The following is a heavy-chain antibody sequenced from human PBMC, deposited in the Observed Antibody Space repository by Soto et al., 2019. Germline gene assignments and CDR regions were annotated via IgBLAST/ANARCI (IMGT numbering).Heavy chain of an antibody. J-gene: IGHJ6*02. CDR2: IYYSGST. V-gene: IGHV4-31*03. D-gene: IGHD2-2*01. Sequence: QVQLQESGPGLVKPSQTLSLTCTVSGGSISSGGYYWSWIRQHPGKGLEWIGYIYYSGSTYYNPSLKSRVTISVDTSKNQFSLKLSSVTAADTAVYYCARAWGCSSTSCYWGYYYYGMDVWGQGTTVTVSS. CDR3: ARAWGCSSTSCYWGYYYYGMDV. CDR1: GGSISSGGYY.